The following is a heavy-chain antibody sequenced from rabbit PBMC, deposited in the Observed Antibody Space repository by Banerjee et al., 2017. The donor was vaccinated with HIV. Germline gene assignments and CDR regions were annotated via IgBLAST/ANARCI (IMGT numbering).Heavy chain of an antibody. V-gene: IGHV1S45*01. Sequence: QEQLEESGGDLVKPEGSLTLTCTASGFSFSNKYVMCWVRQAPGKGLEWIACINTSSGNTVYASWAKGRFTISKTSSTVTLQMTSLTAADTATYFCARFFPVNSAYYDLWGPGTLVTVS. D-gene: IGHD1-1*01. J-gene: IGHJ4*01. CDR1: GFSFSNKYV. CDR2: INTSSGNT. CDR3: ARFFPVNSAYYDL.